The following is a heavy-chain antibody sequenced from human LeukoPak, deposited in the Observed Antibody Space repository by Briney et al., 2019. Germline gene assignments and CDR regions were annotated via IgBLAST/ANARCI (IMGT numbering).Heavy chain of an antibody. V-gene: IGHV3-15*01. D-gene: IGHD7-27*01. CDR1: GFTFSNAW. Sequence: GGSLRLSCAASGFTFSNAWMNWVRQAPGKGLEWIGRIKSKTDGGTTDYAAPVKGRFTISRDDSKHTLYLQVNSLKTEDTAVYCCTTENWGSFSYWGQGTLVTVSS. CDR3: TTENWGSFSY. J-gene: IGHJ4*02. CDR2: IKSKTDGGTT.